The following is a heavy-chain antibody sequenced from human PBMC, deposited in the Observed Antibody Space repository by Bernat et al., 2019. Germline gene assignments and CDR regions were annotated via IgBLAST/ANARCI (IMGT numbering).Heavy chain of an antibody. D-gene: IGHD6-19*01. CDR2: ISDSGGSS. V-gene: IGHV3-23*01. CDR1: GFTFSTYG. J-gene: IGHJ4*02. CDR3: AKSPLPAKQWLARIRGGIDY. Sequence: EVQLLESGGGLVQPGGSLRLSCAASGFTFSTYGMNWVRQAPGKGLEWVSGISDSGGSSYYADSVKGRFTISRDNSKNTVLLQMNSLRVEDTAVYYCAKSPLPAKQWLARIRGGIDYWGQGTLVTVSS.